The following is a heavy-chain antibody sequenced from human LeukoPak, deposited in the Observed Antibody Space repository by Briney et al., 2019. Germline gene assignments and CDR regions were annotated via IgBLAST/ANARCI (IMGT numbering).Heavy chain of an antibody. D-gene: IGHD3-3*01. J-gene: IGHJ3*02. V-gene: IGHV1-18*01. CDR2: ISAYNGNT. Sequence: GASVKVSCKASGYTFTSYGISWVRQAPGQGLEWMGWISAYNGNTNYAQKLQGRVTMTTDTYTSTACMELRSLRSDDTAVYYCARAETSYYDFWSGRDAFDIWGQGTMVTVSS. CDR1: GYTFTSYG. CDR3: ARAETSYYDFWSGRDAFDI.